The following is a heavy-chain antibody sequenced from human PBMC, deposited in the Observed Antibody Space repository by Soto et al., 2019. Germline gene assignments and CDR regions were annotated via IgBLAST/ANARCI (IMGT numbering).Heavy chain of an antibody. Sequence: EVQLLESGGGLVQPGGSLRLSCAASGFTYSSNDMSWVRQAPGKGLEWVSTIRGSGGSTDYADSVKGRFTISRDNSQNTLYLQMTSLRVEDTALYYCAKNRGNYDSWGQGTLVTVSS. V-gene: IGHV3-23*01. D-gene: IGHD3-16*01. CDR1: GFTYSSND. J-gene: IGHJ5*02. CDR3: AKNRGNYDS. CDR2: IRGSGGST.